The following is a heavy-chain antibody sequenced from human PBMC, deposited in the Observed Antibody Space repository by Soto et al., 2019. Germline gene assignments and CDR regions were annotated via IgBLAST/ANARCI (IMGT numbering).Heavy chain of an antibody. CDR3: ARVVPPGYYDFWSGYLDV. V-gene: IGHV3-30-3*01. CDR2: ISYDGSNK. J-gene: IGHJ6*02. D-gene: IGHD3-3*01. CDR1: GFTFSRYA. Sequence: GGSMRLSCAASGFTFSRYAMHWVRQAPGKGLEWVAVISYDGSNKYYADSVKGRFTISRDNSKNTLYLQMNSLRAEDTAVYYCARVVPPGYYDFWSGYLDVWGQGTTVTVSS.